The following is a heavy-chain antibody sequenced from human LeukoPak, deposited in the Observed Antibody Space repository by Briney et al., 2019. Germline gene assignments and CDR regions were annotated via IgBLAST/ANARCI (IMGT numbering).Heavy chain of an antibody. CDR1: GGSISSSNW. Sequence: SETLSLTCAVSGGSISSSNWWSWVRQPPGKGLEWIGEIYHSGSTNYNPSLKSRVTISVDKSKNQFSLKLSSVTAADTAVYYCARVTTMIVEDAFDIWGQGTMVTVSS. CDR3: ARVTTMIVEDAFDI. D-gene: IGHD3-22*01. CDR2: IYHSGST. J-gene: IGHJ3*02. V-gene: IGHV4-4*02.